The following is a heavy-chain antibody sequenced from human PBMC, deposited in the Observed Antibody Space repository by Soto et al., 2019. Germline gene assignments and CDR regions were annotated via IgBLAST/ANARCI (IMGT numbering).Heavy chain of an antibody. V-gene: IGHV3-74*01. CDR1: GFTFSSYW. CDR2: INSDGSST. J-gene: IGHJ5*02. Sequence: GGSLRLSCAASGFTFSSYWMHWVRQAPGKGLVWVSRINSDGSSTSYADSVKGRFTISRDNAKNTLYLQMNSLRAEDTAVYYCAREERGYNWNNWFDPWGQGTLVTVSS. CDR3: AREERGYNWNNWFDP. D-gene: IGHD1-20*01.